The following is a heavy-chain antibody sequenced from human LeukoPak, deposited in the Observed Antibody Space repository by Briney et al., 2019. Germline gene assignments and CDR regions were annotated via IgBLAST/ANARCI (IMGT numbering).Heavy chain of an antibody. CDR3: ARDFEMTRRPRYYSYYYYMDV. CDR2: ISYDGSNK. CDR1: RFTFSSYA. V-gene: IGHV3-30-3*01. Sequence: PGRSLRLSCAASRFTFSSYAMHWVRQAPGKGPEWVAVISYDGSNKYYADSVKGRFTISRDNSKNTLYLQMNSLRAEDTAVYYCARDFEMTRRPRYYSYYYYMDVWGKGTTVTVSS. D-gene: IGHD4-11*01. J-gene: IGHJ6*03.